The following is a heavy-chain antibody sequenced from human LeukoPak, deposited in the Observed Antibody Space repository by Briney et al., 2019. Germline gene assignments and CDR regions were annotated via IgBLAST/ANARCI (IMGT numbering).Heavy chain of an antibody. CDR1: GFAFSSYW. J-gene: IGHJ4*02. D-gene: IGHD3-22*01. Sequence: PGGSLRLSCAVSGFAFSSYWMSWVRQAPGKGLEWVANIKRDGSDTYYVDSVKGRFTISRDNDKNSLYLQLNSLRVEDTAVYYCARDANYYDSRGENYFNYWGQGTLVTVSS. CDR2: IKRDGSDT. V-gene: IGHV3-7*01. CDR3: ARDANYYDSRGENYFNY.